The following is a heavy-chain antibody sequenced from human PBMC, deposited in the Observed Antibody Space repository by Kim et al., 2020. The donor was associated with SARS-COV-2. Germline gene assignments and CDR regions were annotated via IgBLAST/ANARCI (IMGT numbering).Heavy chain of an antibody. Sequence: TYYENSVKGRFTISRDNPKNTLYLQMNSLRAEDTAIYYCAKLIWADAFDVWGQGTMFTVSS. V-gene: IGHV3-23*01. CDR3: AKLIWADAFDV. CDR2: T. D-gene: IGHD2-8*01. J-gene: IGHJ3*01.